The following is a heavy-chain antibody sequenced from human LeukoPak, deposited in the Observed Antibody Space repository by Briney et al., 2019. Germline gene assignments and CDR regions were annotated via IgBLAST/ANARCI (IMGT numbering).Heavy chain of an antibody. V-gene: IGHV1-2*02. CDR1: GYTFTGYY. CDR3: ARAHSSSWYEVYYFDY. CDR2: INPNSGGT. D-gene: IGHD6-13*01. J-gene: IGHJ4*02. Sequence: ASVKVSCKASGYTFTGYYMHWVRQAPGQGLEWMGWINPNSGGTNYAQKFQGRVTMTRDTSISTAYMELSRLRSDDTAVYYCARAHSSSWYEVYYFDYWGQGTLVTVSS.